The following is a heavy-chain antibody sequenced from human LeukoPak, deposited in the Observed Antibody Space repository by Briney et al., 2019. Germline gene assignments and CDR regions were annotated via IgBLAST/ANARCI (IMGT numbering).Heavy chain of an antibody. J-gene: IGHJ6*03. CDR2: IYYSGST. CDR3: ARGPYDFWSGYYGYMDV. Sequence: SETLSLTCTVSGGSISSYYWSWIRQPPGKGLELIGYIYYSGSTNYNPSLKSRVTISVDTSKNQFSLKLSSVTAADTAVYYCARGPYDFWSGYYGYMDVWGKGTTVTVSS. D-gene: IGHD3-3*01. CDR1: GGSISSYY. V-gene: IGHV4-59*01.